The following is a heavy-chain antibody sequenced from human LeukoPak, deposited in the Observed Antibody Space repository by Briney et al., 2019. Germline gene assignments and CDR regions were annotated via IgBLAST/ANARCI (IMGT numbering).Heavy chain of an antibody. CDR1: GFTIYSYG. CDR2: ISSSRSYI. CDR3: TKYRGTIFLR. Sequence: GGSLRLSCAAYGFTIYSYGMKWVRQAPGKGLEWVSSISSSRSYIYYADSVKGRFTISRDNAKNSLYLQMNSLRAEDTAVYYYTKYRGTIFLRWGQGTLVTVSS. D-gene: IGHD3-3*01. J-gene: IGHJ4*02. V-gene: IGHV3-21*01.